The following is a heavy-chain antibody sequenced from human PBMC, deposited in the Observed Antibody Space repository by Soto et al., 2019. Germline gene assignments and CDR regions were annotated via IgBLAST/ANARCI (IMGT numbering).Heavy chain of an antibody. Sequence: GGSLRLPCAASGFTFSSYGMHWVRQAPGKGLEWVAVIWYDGSNKYYADSVKGRFTISRDNSKNTLYLQMNSLRAEDTAVYYCAREWYYDFWNPMNYYYYGMDVWGQGTTVTVSS. CDR2: IWYDGSNK. D-gene: IGHD3-3*01. J-gene: IGHJ6*02. CDR1: GFTFSSYG. CDR3: AREWYYDFWNPMNYYYYGMDV. V-gene: IGHV3-33*01.